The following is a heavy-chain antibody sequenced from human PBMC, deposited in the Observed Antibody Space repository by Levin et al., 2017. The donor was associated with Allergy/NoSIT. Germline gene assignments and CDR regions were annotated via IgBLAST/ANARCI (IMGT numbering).Heavy chain of an antibody. CDR1: GFTFSSYA. V-gene: IGHV3-30*04. CDR3: ARAPYYYDSSGYYPWYYYGMDV. Sequence: GGSLRLSCAASGFTFSSYAMHWVRQAPGKGLEWVAVISYDGSNKYYADSVKGRFTISRDNSKNTLYLQMNSLRAEDTAVYYCARAPYYYDSSGYYPWYYYGMDVWGQGTTVTVSS. D-gene: IGHD3-22*01. CDR2: ISYDGSNK. J-gene: IGHJ6*02.